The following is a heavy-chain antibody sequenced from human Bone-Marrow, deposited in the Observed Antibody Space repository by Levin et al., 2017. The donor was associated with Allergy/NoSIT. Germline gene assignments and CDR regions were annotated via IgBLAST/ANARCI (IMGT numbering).Heavy chain of an antibody. CDR1: GFTFSSYA. D-gene: IGHD3-22*01. CDR2: ISYDGSNK. V-gene: IGHV3-30-3*01. CDR3: ARVYGRWDYYDSSGIPAEYFQH. Sequence: GGSLRLSCAASGFTFSSYAMHWVRQAPGKGLEWVAVISYDGSNKYYADSVKGRFTISRDNSKNTLYLQMNSLRAEDTAVYYCARVYGRWDYYDSSGIPAEYFQHWGQGTLVTVSS. J-gene: IGHJ1*01.